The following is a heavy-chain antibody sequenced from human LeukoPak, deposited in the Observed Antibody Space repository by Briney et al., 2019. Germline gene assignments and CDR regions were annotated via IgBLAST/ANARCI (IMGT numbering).Heavy chain of an antibody. Sequence: SETLSLTCTVSGDSISSFYWSWIRQSAGKGLEWIGRVYVSGTTTYNPSLRSRVSMSVDKSKNQVSLKLSSVTAADTAVYYCARGDGNFHFWGQGTLVIVSS. CDR3: ARGDGNFHF. J-gene: IGHJ1*01. D-gene: IGHD3-9*01. CDR2: VYVSGTT. CDR1: GDSISSFY. V-gene: IGHV4-4*07.